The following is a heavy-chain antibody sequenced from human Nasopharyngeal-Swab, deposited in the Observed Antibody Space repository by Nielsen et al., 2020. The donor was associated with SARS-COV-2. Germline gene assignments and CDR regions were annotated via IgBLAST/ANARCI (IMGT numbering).Heavy chain of an antibody. CDR1: GFTFSSYS. D-gene: IGHD5/OR15-5a*01. CDR2: ISSSSSTI. CDR3: ASLLRTDFDY. Sequence: GGSLRLSCAASGFTFSSYSMNWVRQVPGKGLEWVSYISSSSSTIYYADSVKGRFTISRDNAKNSLYLQMNSLRDEDTAVYYCASLLRTDFDYWGQGTLVTVSS. J-gene: IGHJ4*02. V-gene: IGHV3-48*02.